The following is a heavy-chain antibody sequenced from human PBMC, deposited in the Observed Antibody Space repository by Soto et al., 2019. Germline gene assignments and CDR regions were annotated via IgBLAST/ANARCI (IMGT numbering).Heavy chain of an antibody. CDR1: GASLRSGSYY. CDR2: ISHSGRP. CDR3: SYGSSFDY. J-gene: IGHJ4*02. V-gene: IGHV4-61*01. Sequence: SETLSLTCTVSGASLRSGSYYWSWIRQPPGKGLEWIGYISHSGRPNYDPSLKSRLTMSVDTSQNQFSLQLNSVTAADTAVYYCSYGSSFDYWGQGTLVTVSS. D-gene: IGHD3-10*01.